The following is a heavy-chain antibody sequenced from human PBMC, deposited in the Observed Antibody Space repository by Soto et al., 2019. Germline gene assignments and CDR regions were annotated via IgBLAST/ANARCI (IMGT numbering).Heavy chain of an antibody. CDR1: GYDFTTYG. V-gene: IGHV1-18*01. CDR2: ISAHNGNT. CDR3: ARGRYGDY. J-gene: IGHJ4*02. Sequence: QVHLVQSGAEVKKPGASVKVSCKGSGYDFTTYGITWVRQAPGQGLEWMAWISAHNGNTDYAQKLQGRVTVTRDTSTSTAYMELRGLRSDDTDVYYCARGRYGDYWGQGALVTVSS. D-gene: IGHD1-1*01.